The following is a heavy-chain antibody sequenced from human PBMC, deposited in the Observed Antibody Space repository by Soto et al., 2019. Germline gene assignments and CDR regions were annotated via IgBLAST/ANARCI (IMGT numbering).Heavy chain of an antibody. CDR2: IHNSGTS. CDR3: ARDFYDSVGYTWFDS. Sequence: SETLSLTCTVSGDTSTSHYWGWIRQAPGKGLEWIGHIHNSGTSTHNPSLNGRVTISIGMSKKQFSLKLTSLTSADTAVYYCARDFYDSVGYTWFDSWSQGTLVTVSS. J-gene: IGHJ5*01. V-gene: IGHV4-59*11. D-gene: IGHD3-22*01. CDR1: GDTSTSHY.